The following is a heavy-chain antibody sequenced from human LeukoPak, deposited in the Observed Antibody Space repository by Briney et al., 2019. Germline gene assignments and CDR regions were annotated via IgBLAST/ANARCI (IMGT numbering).Heavy chain of an antibody. Sequence: GGSLRLSCAASGFTFSSYEMNWVRQAPGKGLEWVSYISSSGSTIYYADSVKGRFTISRDNAKNSLYLQMNSLRAEDTAVYYCARDQGYRYGSTYRSTVFDYWGQGTLVTVPS. CDR2: ISSSGSTI. J-gene: IGHJ4*02. D-gene: IGHD5-18*01. V-gene: IGHV3-48*03. CDR1: GFTFSSYE. CDR3: ARDQGYRYGSTYRSTVFDY.